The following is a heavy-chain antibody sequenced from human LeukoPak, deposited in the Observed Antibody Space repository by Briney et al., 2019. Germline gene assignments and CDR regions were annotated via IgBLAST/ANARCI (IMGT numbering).Heavy chain of an antibody. Sequence: GGSLRLSCAASGFTFSSYAMSWVRQAPGKGLEWVSAISGSGGSTYYAGSVKGRFTISRDNSKNTLYLQMNSLRAEDTAVYYCAKDFDDSSGYSTARCFDYWGQGTLVTVSS. V-gene: IGHV3-23*01. J-gene: IGHJ4*02. CDR1: GFTFSSYA. CDR2: ISGSGGST. D-gene: IGHD3-22*01. CDR3: AKDFDDSSGYSTARCFDY.